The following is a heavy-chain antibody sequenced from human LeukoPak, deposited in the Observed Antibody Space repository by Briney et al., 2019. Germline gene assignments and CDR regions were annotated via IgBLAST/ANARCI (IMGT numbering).Heavy chain of an antibody. CDR1: GGSISSGGYS. Sequence: TLSLICAVSGGSISSGGYSWSWIRQPPGKGLEWVGYIYHSGSTYYNPSLKSRVTISVDRSKNQFSLKLSSVTAADTAVYYCAREDSGYAFFDYWGQGTLVTVSS. CDR3: AREDSGYAFFDY. J-gene: IGHJ4*02. D-gene: IGHD5-12*01. CDR2: IYHSGST. V-gene: IGHV4-30-2*01.